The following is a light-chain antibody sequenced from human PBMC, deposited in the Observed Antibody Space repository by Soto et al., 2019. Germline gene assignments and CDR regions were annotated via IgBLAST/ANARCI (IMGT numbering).Light chain of an antibody. V-gene: IGKV1-39*01. J-gene: IGKJ4*01. Sequence: DIQMTQSPSSLSASVGDRVTITCRASQSISTFLNWYLQKTGKAPKLLIYGASNLESGVPSTFSGSGSATAFTLTINSLQPEDFAPCYCQQCFSTPLLTFGGGTKVEIK. CDR3: QQCFSTPLLT. CDR2: GAS. CDR1: QSISTF.